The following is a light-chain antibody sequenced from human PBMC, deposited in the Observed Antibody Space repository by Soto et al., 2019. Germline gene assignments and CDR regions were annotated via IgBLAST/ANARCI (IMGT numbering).Light chain of an antibody. Sequence: EIVMTQSPATLSVAPGERATLSCRASQSISSNLAWYQQQPGQAPRLLMFRTSSRATGFPARCSGSGSGTEFNLTISSLQSEDFGVYYCQQYNNWPRATFGGGTKVEIK. CDR1: QSISSN. CDR2: RTS. J-gene: IGKJ4*01. V-gene: IGKV3-15*01. CDR3: QQYNNWPRAT.